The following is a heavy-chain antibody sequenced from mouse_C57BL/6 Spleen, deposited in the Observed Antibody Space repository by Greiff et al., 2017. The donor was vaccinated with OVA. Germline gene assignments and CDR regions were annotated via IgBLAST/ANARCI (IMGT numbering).Heavy chain of an antibody. CDR3: VRPAFYDYDGFAY. D-gene: IGHD2-4*01. CDR1: GFSFTTYA. J-gene: IGHJ3*01. V-gene: IGHV10-1*01. CDR2: IRSKSNNYAT. Sequence: EVKLVESGGGLVQPKGSLKLSCAASGFSFTTYAMNWVRQAPGKGLEWVARIRSKSNNYATYYADSVKDRFTISRDDSESMLYLQMNNLKTEDTAMYYCVRPAFYDYDGFAYWGQGTLVTVSA.